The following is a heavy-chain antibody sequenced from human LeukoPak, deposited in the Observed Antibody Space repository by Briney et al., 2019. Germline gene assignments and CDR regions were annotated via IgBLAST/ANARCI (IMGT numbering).Heavy chain of an antibody. CDR3: ARGGSYKGYFDL. Sequence: SETLSLTCTVSGGSISSYYWSWIRQPPGKGLEWIGYIYYSGSTNYNPSLKSRVTISVDTSKNQFSLKLSSVTAADTAVYYCARGGSYKGYFDLWGRGTLVTVSS. J-gene: IGHJ2*01. CDR2: IYYSGST. CDR1: GGSISSYY. D-gene: IGHD1-26*01. V-gene: IGHV4-59*01.